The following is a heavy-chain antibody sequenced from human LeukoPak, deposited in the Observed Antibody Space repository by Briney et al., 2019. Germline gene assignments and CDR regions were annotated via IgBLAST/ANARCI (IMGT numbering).Heavy chain of an antibody. CDR1: GYTFTGYY. D-gene: IGHD2-2*01. Sequence: ASVKVSCKASGYTFTGYYMHWVRQAPGQGLGWMGCINPNSGGTNYAQTFQGWVTMTRDTSISTAYMELSRLRSDDTAVYYCARGEETYCSSTSCYYYYGMDVWGKGTTVTVSS. J-gene: IGHJ6*04. CDR2: INPNSGGT. CDR3: ARGEETYCSSTSCYYYYGMDV. V-gene: IGHV1-2*04.